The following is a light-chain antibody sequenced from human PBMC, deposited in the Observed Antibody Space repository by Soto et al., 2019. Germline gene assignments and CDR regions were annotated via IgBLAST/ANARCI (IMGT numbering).Light chain of an antibody. J-gene: IGKJ1*01. V-gene: IGKV3-20*01. CDR3: QQYGSSPRT. Sequence: EVVLTQSPGTLSLSPGEIATLSCRASQTVTSNYLAWYQQKPGQAPRLLIYGASSRATGIPDRLSGSGSGTDLNLTISRLEPEDFAVYYCQQYGSSPRTCGQGTKVDI. CDR2: GAS. CDR1: QTVTSNY.